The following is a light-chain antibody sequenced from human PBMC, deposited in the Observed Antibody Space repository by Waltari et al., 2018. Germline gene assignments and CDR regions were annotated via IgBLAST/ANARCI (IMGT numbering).Light chain of an antibody. CDR3: SSYADNYFYV. Sequence: QSALTQPASVSGSPGQSITISCPGTSSAVGSYKYVSWYQQHPGKTPKLMIYEVSNRPSGVSNRFSGSKSGNTASLTISGLQAEDEADYYCSSYADNYFYVFGTGTKVTVL. CDR2: EVS. CDR1: SSAVGSYKY. J-gene: IGLJ1*01. V-gene: IGLV2-14*01.